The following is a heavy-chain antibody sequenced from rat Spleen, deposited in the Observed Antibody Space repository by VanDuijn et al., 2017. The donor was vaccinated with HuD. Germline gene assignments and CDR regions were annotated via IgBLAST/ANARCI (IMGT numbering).Heavy chain of an antibody. V-gene: IGHV5-20*01. CDR1: GFTFNDHF. J-gene: IGHJ4*01. Sequence: EVQLVESDGGLVQPGRSLKLSCAASGFTFNDHFMAWVRQAPTKGLEWVASIVFDGSGTYYRDSVKGRFTISRDNAKNTQYLQMDSLRSEDTATYYCTRGYVMDAWGQGASVTVSS. CDR3: TRGYVMDA. CDR2: IVFDGSGT.